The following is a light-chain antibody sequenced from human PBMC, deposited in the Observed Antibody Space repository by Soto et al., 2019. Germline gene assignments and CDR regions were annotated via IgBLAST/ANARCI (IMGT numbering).Light chain of an antibody. CDR3: SSYAGDYNLYV. Sequence: ALTQPPSASGSPGQSVTISCTGTSSDVGGYNYVSWYQHHPGKAPKLLIYEVSKRPSGVPDRFSGSKSANTASLTVSGLQAVDEADYFCSSYAGDYNLYVFGTGTKVTVL. CDR2: EVS. CDR1: SSDVGGYNY. J-gene: IGLJ1*01. V-gene: IGLV2-8*01.